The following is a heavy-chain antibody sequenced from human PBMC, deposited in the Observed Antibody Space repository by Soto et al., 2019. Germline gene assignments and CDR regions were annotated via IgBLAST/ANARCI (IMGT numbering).Heavy chain of an antibody. J-gene: IGHJ6*02. CDR1: GGSISSSSYY. CDR2: IYYSGST. Sequence: SETLSLTCTVSGGSISSSSYYWGWIRQPPGKGLEWIGSIYYSGSTYYNPSLKSRVTISVDTSKNQFSLKLSSVTAADTAVYYCASPIAVAGSIIVGAGYYGMDVWGQGTTVTVSS. V-gene: IGHV4-39*01. D-gene: IGHD6-19*01. CDR3: ASPIAVAGSIIVGAGYYGMDV.